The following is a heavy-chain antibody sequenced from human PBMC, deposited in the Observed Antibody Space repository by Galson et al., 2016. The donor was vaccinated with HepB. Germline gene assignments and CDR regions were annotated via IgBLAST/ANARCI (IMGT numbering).Heavy chain of an antibody. CDR2: INPSGGGT. J-gene: IGHJ4*02. Sequence: SVKVSCKASRYTFTTYWMHWVRQAPGQELEWVGVINPSGGGTSYAQKFQGRVSMTSDTSTSTVYMQLISLRSEDTAVYYCARPFYGEYYYFDYWGQGTLVIVSS. V-gene: IGHV1-46*01. CDR3: ARPFYGEYYYFDY. CDR1: RYTFTTYW. D-gene: IGHD4-17*01.